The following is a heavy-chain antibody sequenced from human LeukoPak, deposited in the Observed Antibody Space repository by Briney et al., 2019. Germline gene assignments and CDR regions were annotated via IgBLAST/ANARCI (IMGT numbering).Heavy chain of an antibody. Sequence: SVNVSFKASGGTFSSYAISWVRQAPGQGLEWMGGIIPIFGTANYAQKFQGRVTITADESTSTAYMELSSLRSEDTAVYYCARKERVGATPLDYWGQGTLVTVSS. CDR3: ARKERVGATPLDY. CDR1: GGTFSSYA. V-gene: IGHV1-69*13. J-gene: IGHJ4*02. D-gene: IGHD1-26*01. CDR2: IIPIFGTA.